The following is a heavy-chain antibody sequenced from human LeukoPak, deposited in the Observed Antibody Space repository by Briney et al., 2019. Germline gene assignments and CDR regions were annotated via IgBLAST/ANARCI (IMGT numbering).Heavy chain of an antibody. CDR1: GGSIGSYY. V-gene: IGHV4-59*01. J-gene: IGHJ5*02. CDR3: ARAGPSGFDP. Sequence: SETLSLTCTVSGGSIGSYYWSWIRQPPGKGLEWIGYIYYSGSTNYNPSLKSRVTISVDTSKNQFSLKLSSVTAADTAVYYCARAGPSGFDPWAREPWSPSPQ. CDR2: IYYSGST.